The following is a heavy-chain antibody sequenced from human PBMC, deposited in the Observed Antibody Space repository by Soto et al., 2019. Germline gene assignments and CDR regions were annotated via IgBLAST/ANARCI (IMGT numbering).Heavy chain of an antibody. Sequence: PGGSLRLSCAASGFNVSSNYMSWVRQAPGKGLEWLSVIYSGGSTYYAESVKGRFTISRDNSKNTLYLQMNSLRAEDTAVYYCAKDTAAADYNWFDPWGQGTLVTVSS. D-gene: IGHD6-13*01. J-gene: IGHJ5*02. CDR3: AKDTAAADYNWFDP. CDR1: GFNVSSNY. V-gene: IGHV3-53*05. CDR2: IYSGGST.